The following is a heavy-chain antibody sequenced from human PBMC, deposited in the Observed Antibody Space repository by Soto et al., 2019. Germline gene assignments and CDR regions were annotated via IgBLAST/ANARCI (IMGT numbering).Heavy chain of an antibody. J-gene: IGHJ4*02. V-gene: IGHV3-30*18. Sequence: GGSLRLSCAACGFTFSSYGMHWVRQAPGKGLEWVASISYDGSNTYYAESVQGRFTISRDNSRNTLYLQMNGLRAEDTAVYYCAKDDGLAVVAARPFDYWGQGTLVTVSS. CDR1: GFTFSSYG. CDR3: AKDDGLAVVAARPFDY. D-gene: IGHD2-15*01. CDR2: ISYDGSNT.